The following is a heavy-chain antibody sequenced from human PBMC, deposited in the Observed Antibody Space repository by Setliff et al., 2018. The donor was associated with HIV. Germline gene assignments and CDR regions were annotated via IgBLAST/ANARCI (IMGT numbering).Heavy chain of an antibody. CDR1: GYTFTSYF. J-gene: IGHJ3*02. CDR3: ARAGGGATDQAFDI. V-gene: IGHV1-46*01. CDR2: IDPNGGAT. D-gene: IGHD2-2*01. Sequence: ASVTVSCKAFGYTFTSYFLHWVRQAPGQGLEWLGIIDPNGGATNNAQKLQGRPTVTTDTSTGTLYMELGNLRSDDSAVYYCARAGGGATDQAFDIWGQGTMVTVSS.